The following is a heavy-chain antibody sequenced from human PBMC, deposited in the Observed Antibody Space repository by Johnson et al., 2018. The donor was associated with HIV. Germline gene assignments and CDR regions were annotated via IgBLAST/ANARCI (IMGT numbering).Heavy chain of an antibody. D-gene: IGHD2-15*01. V-gene: IGHV3-30*02. CDR1: GFTFSSYG. J-gene: IGHJ3*02. CDR3: ARAGGGSHGACDI. CDR2: IRYDGSNK. Sequence: VQLVESGGGVVQPGGSLRLSCAASGFTFSSYGMHWVRQAPGKGLEWVAFIRYDGSNKYYADSVKRRFTISRDNSKNSLYLQMNSLRAEYTAVYYCARAGGGSHGACDIWGQGTMVTVSS.